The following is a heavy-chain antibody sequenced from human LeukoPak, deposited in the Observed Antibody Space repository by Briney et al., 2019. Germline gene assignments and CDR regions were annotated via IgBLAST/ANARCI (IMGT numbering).Heavy chain of an antibody. CDR1: GGSISSYY. J-gene: IGHJ3*02. CDR3: ARDRAPYCGGGSCYSSRDDAFDI. V-gene: IGHV4-4*07. Sequence: PSETLSLTCTVSGGSISSYYWSWIRQPAGKGPEWIGRIDTSGSTNSNPSLKSRVTMSVDTSKNQFSLKLSSVTAADTAVYYCARDRAPYCGGGSCYSSRDDAFDIWGQGTMVTVSS. CDR2: IDTSGST. D-gene: IGHD2-15*01.